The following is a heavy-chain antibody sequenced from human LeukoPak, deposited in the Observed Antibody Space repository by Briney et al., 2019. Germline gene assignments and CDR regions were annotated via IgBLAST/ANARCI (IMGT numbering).Heavy chain of an antibody. D-gene: IGHD6-13*01. CDR1: GVTFSSYS. Sequence: PGGSLRLSCAASGVTFSSYSMNWVRQAPGKGLEWVSSISSSSSYIYYADSVKGRFTISRDNAKNSLYLQMNSLRAEDTAVYYCAREGIAAAATSYYYGMDVWGQGTTVTVSS. J-gene: IGHJ6*02. CDR3: AREGIAAAATSYYYGMDV. CDR2: ISSSSSYI. V-gene: IGHV3-21*01.